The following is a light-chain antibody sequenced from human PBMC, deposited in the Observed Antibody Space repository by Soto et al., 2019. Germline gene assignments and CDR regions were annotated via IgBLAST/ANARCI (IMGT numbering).Light chain of an antibody. V-gene: IGLV1-44*01. CDR2: YNN. J-gene: IGLJ1*01. CDR3: AAWDDTLKRYV. CDR1: NSNIACNT. Sequence: QSVLTQPPSASETPGQTVSISCSGSNSNIACNTVNWYQHLPGTAPKLLIYYNNQRPSGVPDRFSGSKSGTSASLAISGLQSEDESDYYCAAWDDTLKRYVFGTGTKVTVL.